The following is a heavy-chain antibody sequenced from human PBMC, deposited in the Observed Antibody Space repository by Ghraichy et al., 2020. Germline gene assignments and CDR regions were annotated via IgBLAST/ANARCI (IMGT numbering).Heavy chain of an antibody. V-gene: IGHV3-30*04. CDR1: EFTFGGNT. J-gene: IGHJ6*02. CDR3: ARESKRSLSYYDFWSGYYRGMDV. Sequence: GGSLRLSCAASEFTFGGNTMYWVRQAPGKGLEWMAVISYDGKNTYYTDSVKGRFTISRDNSKKMLYLQMNSLRADDTAMYYCARESKRSLSYYDFWSGYYRGMDVWGQGTTVTV. CDR2: ISYDGKNT. D-gene: IGHD3-3*01.